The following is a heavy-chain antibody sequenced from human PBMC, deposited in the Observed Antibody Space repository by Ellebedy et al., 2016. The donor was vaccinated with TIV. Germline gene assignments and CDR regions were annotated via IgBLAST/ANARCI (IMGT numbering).Heavy chain of an antibody. CDR1: GFTFSTYA. D-gene: IGHD6-13*01. CDR3: AKLAGISSWYPEY. Sequence: GESLKISCAASGFTFSTYAMSWVRQAPGRGLEWVSTISGSGGGTYYTDYVKGRFTISRDTSKDTLVLQMNSLRAEDTGVYYCAKLAGISSWYPEYWGQGTLVTVSS. J-gene: IGHJ4*02. CDR2: ISGSGGGT. V-gene: IGHV3-23*01.